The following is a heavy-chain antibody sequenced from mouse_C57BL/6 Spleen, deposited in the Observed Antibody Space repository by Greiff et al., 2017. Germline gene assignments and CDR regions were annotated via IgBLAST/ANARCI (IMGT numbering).Heavy chain of an antibody. J-gene: IGHJ2*01. Sequence: EVKLMESGGGLVKPGGSLKLSCAASGFTFSSYTMSWVRQTPEKRLEWVATISGGGGNTYYPDSVKGRFTISRDKAKNTLYLQMSSLRSEDTALYYCARQRGGDENYFDYWGQGTTLTVSS. D-gene: IGHD1-1*02. CDR2: ISGGGGNT. CDR1: GFTFSSYT. V-gene: IGHV5-9*01. CDR3: ARQRGGDENYFDY.